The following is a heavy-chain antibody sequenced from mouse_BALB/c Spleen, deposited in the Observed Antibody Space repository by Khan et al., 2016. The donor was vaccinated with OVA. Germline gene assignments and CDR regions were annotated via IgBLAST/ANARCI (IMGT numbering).Heavy chain of an antibody. CDR1: GYSITSGYG. V-gene: IGHV3-2*02. CDR3: ASTAGIRY. J-gene: IGHJ2*01. CDR2: ISYSGST. Sequence: VQLQQSGPGLVKPSQSLSLTCTVTGYSITSGYGWNWIRQFPGNKLEWMGYISYSGSTNYNPSLKSRISITRDTSKNQFFLQLNSVTTEDTATXYCASTAGIRYWSQGTTLAVSS. D-gene: IGHD1-2*01.